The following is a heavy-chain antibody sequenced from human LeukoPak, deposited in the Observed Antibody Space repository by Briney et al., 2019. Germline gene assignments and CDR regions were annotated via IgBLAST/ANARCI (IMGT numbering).Heavy chain of an antibody. Sequence: PSETLSLTCTVSGGSISSGSYYWSWIRQPAGKGLEWIGRIYTSGSTNYNPSLKSRVTISVDTSKNQFSLELSSVTAADTAVYYCARDQIFYYMDVWGRGTTVTVSS. CDR1: GGSISSGSYY. J-gene: IGHJ6*03. CDR3: ARDQIFYYMDV. V-gene: IGHV4-61*02. CDR2: IYTSGST.